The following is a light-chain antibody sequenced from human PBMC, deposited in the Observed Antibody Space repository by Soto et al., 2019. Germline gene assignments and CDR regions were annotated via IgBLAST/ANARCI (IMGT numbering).Light chain of an antibody. CDR1: QSVSSSY. CDR2: GAS. CDR3: QQRHMWPIT. J-gene: IGKJ5*01. Sequence: EIVLTQSPGTLSLSPGERATLSCRASQSVSSSYLGWYQQKPGQAPRLLIYGASIRATGIPDRFSGSGSGTDFTLTISSLEPEDSAVYYCQQRHMWPITFGQGTRLEI. V-gene: IGKV3D-20*02.